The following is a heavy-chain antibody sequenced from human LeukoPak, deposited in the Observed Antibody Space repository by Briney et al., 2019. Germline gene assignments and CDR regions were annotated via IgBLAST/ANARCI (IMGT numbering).Heavy chain of an antibody. D-gene: IGHD3-10*01. J-gene: IGHJ6*03. V-gene: IGHV1-46*01. CDR1: GYTFTSYY. Sequence: ASVKVSCKASGYTFTSYYMHWVRQAPGQGLEWMGIINPSGGSTSYAQKFQGRVTMTRDTSTSTVYMELSSLRSEDTAVYYCARDPSPFRELLHTRYYYYMDVWGKGTTVTISS. CDR3: ARDPSPFRELLHTRYYYYMDV. CDR2: INPSGGST.